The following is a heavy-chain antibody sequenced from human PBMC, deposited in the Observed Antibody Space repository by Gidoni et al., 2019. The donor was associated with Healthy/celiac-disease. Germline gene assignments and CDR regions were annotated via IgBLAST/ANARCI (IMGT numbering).Heavy chain of an antibody. V-gene: IGHV3-15*01. CDR1: GFTFINAW. Sequence: EVQLVESGGDLVNPGGSLRLSCAASGFTFINAWMSWVRQDPGGGLEWLGRIKSETDGGTTAYAAPVKGRFTISRDDSKNTLYLQMNSLKAEDTAVYYCANHRGRQWLVHVLDSWGQGTLVTVSS. CDR3: ANHRGRQWLVHVLDS. CDR2: IKSETDGGTT. J-gene: IGHJ4*02. D-gene: IGHD6-19*01.